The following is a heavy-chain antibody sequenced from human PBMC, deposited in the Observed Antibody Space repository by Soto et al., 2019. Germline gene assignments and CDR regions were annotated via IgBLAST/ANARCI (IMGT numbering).Heavy chain of an antibody. CDR1: GGTFSSYA. J-gene: IGHJ6*02. D-gene: IGHD3-3*01. Sequence: VASVKVSCKASGGTFSSYAISWVRQAPGQGLEWMGGIIPIFGTANYAQKFQGRVTITADESTSTAYMELSSLRSEDTAVYYCARELRFLEISRYYYYGMDVWGQGTTVTVSS. CDR2: IIPIFGTA. V-gene: IGHV1-69*13. CDR3: ARELRFLEISRYYYYGMDV.